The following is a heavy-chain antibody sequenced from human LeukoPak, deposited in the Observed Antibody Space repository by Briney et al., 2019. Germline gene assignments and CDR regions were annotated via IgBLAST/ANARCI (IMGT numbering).Heavy chain of an antibody. J-gene: IGHJ4*02. V-gene: IGHV4-59*01. Sequence: PSETLSLTCTVSGGSISSYYWSWIRQPPGKGLEWIGYIYYSGSTNYNPSLKSRVTISVDTSKNQFSLKLSSVTAADTAVYYCARGVIWSGYSCYFDYWGQGTLVTVSS. CDR3: ARGVIWSGYSCYFDY. CDR2: IYYSGST. CDR1: GGSISSYY. D-gene: IGHD3-3*01.